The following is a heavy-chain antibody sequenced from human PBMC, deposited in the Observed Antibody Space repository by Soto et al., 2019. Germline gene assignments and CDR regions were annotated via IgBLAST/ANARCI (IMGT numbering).Heavy chain of an antibody. CDR1: GGSISSSSYY. J-gene: IGHJ5*02. V-gene: IGHV4-39*01. CDR3: AGGRYCSGGSCYPLVGRVLRNWFDP. D-gene: IGHD2-15*01. CDR2: IYYSGST. Sequence: SETLSLTCTVSGGSISSSSYYWGWIRQPPGKGLEWIGSIYYSGSTYYNPSLKSRVTISVDTSKNQFSLKLSSVTAADTAVYYCAGGRYCSGGSCYPLVGRVLRNWFDPWGQGTLVTVSS.